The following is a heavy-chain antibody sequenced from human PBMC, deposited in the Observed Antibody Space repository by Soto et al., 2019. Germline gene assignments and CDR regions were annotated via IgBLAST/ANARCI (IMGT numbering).Heavy chain of an antibody. J-gene: IGHJ5*02. Sequence: SETLSLTCAVYGGSFSGYYWSWIRQPPGKGLEWIGEINHSGSTNYNPSLKSRVTISVDTSKNQFSLKLSSVTAADTAVYYCASGTATTYCSGGSCYDNWFYPWGQGTLVTVSS. V-gene: IGHV4-34*01. CDR3: ASGTATTYCSGGSCYDNWFYP. CDR1: GGSFSGYY. CDR2: INHSGST. D-gene: IGHD2-15*01.